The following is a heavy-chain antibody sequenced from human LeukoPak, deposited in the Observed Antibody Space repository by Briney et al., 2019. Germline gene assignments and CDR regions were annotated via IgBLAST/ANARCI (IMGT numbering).Heavy chain of an antibody. CDR3: AREYSRNLGDP. J-gene: IGHJ5*02. V-gene: IGHV6-1*01. D-gene: IGHD6-13*01. CDR2: TYYRSNSYN. CDR1: GDSVSSNSAS. Sequence: SGTLSVTCAISGDSVSSNSASWNWTRQSPSRGLEWLGRTYYRSNSYNDYAVSVESPITINPDTSKIQFSLQLNSVTPEDTAVYYCAREYSRNLGDPWGQRPVLPVSS.